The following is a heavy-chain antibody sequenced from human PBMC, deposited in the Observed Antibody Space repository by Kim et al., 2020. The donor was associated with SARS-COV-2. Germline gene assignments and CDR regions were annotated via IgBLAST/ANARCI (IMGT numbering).Heavy chain of an antibody. D-gene: IGHD6-13*01. CDR2: ST. CDR3: ARVLSSSGDY. Sequence: STNYKPSRKSRGTITVDTSKTQFALKRSSVTAADTAVYYCARVLSSSGDYWGQGTLVTVSS. V-gene: IGHV4-61*02. J-gene: IGHJ4*02.